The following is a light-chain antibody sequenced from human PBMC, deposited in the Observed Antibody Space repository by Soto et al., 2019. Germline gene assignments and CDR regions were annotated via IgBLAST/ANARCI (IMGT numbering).Light chain of an antibody. V-gene: IGKV1D-12*01. CDR3: QQANSFPIT. CDR2: EAS. Sequence: IQMTQSPSSISASVGDRVTITCRASQGITNRLAWYQQKPGQAPTLLIYEASNLQSGVPSRISGSGSGTDFTLTISSLQPEDFANYYCQQANSFPITFGQGTRLEI. J-gene: IGKJ5*01. CDR1: QGITNR.